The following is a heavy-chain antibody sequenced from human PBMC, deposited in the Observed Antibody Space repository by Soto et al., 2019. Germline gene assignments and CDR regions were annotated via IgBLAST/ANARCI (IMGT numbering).Heavy chain of an antibody. CDR3: ARDMYSSDYFVKWVEP. Sequence: QVRLVESGGGVVQPGRSLRLSCTASGFSFSSYAMYWFRQPPGKGLAWVAVISHDGINKHYADSVKGRVTVSRDNSNHSLDLQLNSLRGEDTAMYYCARDMYSSDYFVKWVEPWGQGTLVTVSS. J-gene: IGHJ5*02. V-gene: IGHV3-30-3*01. CDR1: GFSFSSYA. CDR2: ISHDGINK. D-gene: IGHD6-19*01.